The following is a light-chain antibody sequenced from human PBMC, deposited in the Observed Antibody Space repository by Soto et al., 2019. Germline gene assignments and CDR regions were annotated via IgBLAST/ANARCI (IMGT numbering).Light chain of an antibody. Sequence: DIQMTQSPSSLSASVGDRVTITCRASQSISNYLNWYQHKPGKAPKLLIYAASSLQSGVPSRFSGSGSGTDFTLTISSLQLEDFATYYCQQSYSIAWTFGQGTKVEIK. CDR1: QSISNY. V-gene: IGKV1-39*01. CDR2: AAS. J-gene: IGKJ1*01. CDR3: QQSYSIAWT.